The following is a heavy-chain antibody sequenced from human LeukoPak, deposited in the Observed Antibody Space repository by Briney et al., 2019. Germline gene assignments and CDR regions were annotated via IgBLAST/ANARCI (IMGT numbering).Heavy chain of an antibody. V-gene: IGHV4-31*03. Sequence: PSETLSLTCTVSGGSISSGGYYWSWIRQHPGKGLEWLGNIYNSGSTYYNPSLKSRVTISVDTSKNQFSLKLSSVTAADTAVYYCARAFDYPAVLDWGQGTLVTVSS. CDR2: IYNSGST. CDR3: ARAFDYPAVLD. CDR1: GGSISSGGYY. D-gene: IGHD4-11*01. J-gene: IGHJ1*01.